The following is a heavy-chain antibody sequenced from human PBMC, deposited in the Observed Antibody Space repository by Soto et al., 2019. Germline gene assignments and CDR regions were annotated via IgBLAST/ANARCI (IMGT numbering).Heavy chain of an antibody. Sequence: SETLSLTCTVSGGSISSGGYYWSWIRQHPVKCLEWIGYIYHSGSTYYNPSLKRRVTIAVNTSKNQFSLKLSSVTAAGTAVYYCARACLEEGLWFGDLFSAFDIWGQGTMVTVSS. J-gene: IGHJ3*02. CDR1: GGSISSGGYY. V-gene: IGHV4-31*03. CDR2: IYHSGST. CDR3: ARACLEEGLWFGDLFSAFDI. D-gene: IGHD3-10*01.